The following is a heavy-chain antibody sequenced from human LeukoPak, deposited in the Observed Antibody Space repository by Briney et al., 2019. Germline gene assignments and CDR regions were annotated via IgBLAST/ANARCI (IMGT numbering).Heavy chain of an antibody. J-gene: IGHJ3*02. V-gene: IGHV4-61*02. CDR3: ARDLGYGNYPDAFDI. Sequence: SETLSLTCSVSGGSVSSSTYYWGWIRQPAGKGLEWIGRIYTSGSTKYNPSLKSRVTMSIDTSKSQFSLTLNSVTAADTAMYYCARDLGYGNYPDAFDIWGQGTMVTVS. D-gene: IGHD4-11*01. CDR1: GGSVSSSTYY. CDR2: IYTSGST.